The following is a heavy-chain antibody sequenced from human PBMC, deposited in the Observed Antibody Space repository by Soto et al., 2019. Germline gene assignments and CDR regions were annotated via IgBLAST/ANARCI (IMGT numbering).Heavy chain of an antibody. Sequence: GVSLIVWCVSSGFPFGASDMHRVRQAPGQGLEWVAVVSYDERNIYYADSVKGRFSVSRDNSKNTLFLHMNSLRAEDTAVYFCAKLVDKSLDDYWGQGALVTVSS. CDR2: VSYDERNI. CDR1: GFPFGASD. J-gene: IGHJ4*02. V-gene: IGHV3-30*18. CDR3: AKLVDKSLDDY. D-gene: IGHD3-16*01.